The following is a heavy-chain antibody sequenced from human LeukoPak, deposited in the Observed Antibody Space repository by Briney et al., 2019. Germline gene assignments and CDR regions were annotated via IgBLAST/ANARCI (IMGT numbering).Heavy chain of an antibody. Sequence: GASVKVSCKASGYTFTSYGISWVRQAPGQGLEWMGWISAYNGNTNYAQKLQGRVTMTTDTSTSTAYMELRSLRSDDTAVYYCARDLSPGYYDSSGTLQAFDIWGQGTMVTVSS. D-gene: IGHD3-22*01. CDR3: ARDLSPGYYDSSGTLQAFDI. J-gene: IGHJ3*02. CDR2: ISAYNGNT. CDR1: GYTFTSYG. V-gene: IGHV1-18*01.